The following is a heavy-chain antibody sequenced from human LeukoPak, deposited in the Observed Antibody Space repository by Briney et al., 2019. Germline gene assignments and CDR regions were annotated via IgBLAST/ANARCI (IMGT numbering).Heavy chain of an antibody. V-gene: IGHV1-3*03. J-gene: IGHJ6*03. CDR2: INAGNGNT. CDR1: GYTFTSYA. D-gene: IGHD6-13*01. CDR3: AREGSSSWYTHYYYYMDV. Sequence: ASVKVSCKASGYTFTSYAMHWVRQAPGQRLEWMGWINAGNGNTKYSQEFQGRVTITRDTSASTAYMELSSLRSEDMAVYYCAREGSSSWYTHYYYYMDVWGKGTTVTISS.